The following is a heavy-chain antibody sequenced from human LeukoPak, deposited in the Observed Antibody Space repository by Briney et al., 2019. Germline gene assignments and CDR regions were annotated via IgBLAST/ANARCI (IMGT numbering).Heavy chain of an antibody. D-gene: IGHD3-22*01. J-gene: IGHJ4*02. CDR2: IYSSSSTI. Sequence: TGGSLRLSCAASGFTFSSYSMNWVRQAPGKGLEWVSYIYSSSSTIYYADSVKGRFTISRDNAKNSLYLQMHSLSDEDTAVYYCARGLIYYDSRGHYLAERPYFDYWGQGALVTVSS. CDR3: ARGLIYYDSRGHYLAERPYFDY. V-gene: IGHV3-48*02. CDR1: GFTFSSYS.